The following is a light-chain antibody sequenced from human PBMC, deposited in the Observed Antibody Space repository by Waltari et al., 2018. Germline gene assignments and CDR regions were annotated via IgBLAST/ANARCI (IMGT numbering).Light chain of an antibody. CDR1: SSNIGINY. J-gene: IGLJ3*02. Sequence: QSVVTQPPSASGTPGQRVTISCSGSSSNIGINYVYWYQQFPGTAPKLLIYGNQQRPSEVPDRCSGSKSGTSASLAISGLRSEDEADYYCAAWDDSLSAWVFGGGTKLTVL. V-gene: IGLV1-47*01. CDR3: AAWDDSLSAWV. CDR2: GNQ.